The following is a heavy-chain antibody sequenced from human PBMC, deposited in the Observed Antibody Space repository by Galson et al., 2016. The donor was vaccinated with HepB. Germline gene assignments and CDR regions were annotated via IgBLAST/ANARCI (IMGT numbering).Heavy chain of an antibody. Sequence: SLRLSCAASGLAFSYYGMTWVRQAPGKGLEWVSTIGGGRNRDTHYADSVKGRFTISRDNSKNTLYLQMNSLIDDDTAIYFCAIDPSQWDNDFVDYWGRGTLVTVSS. CDR1: GLAFSYYG. CDR2: IGGGRNRDT. CDR3: AIDPSQWDNDFVDY. V-gene: IGHV3-23*01. J-gene: IGHJ4*02. D-gene: IGHD3/OR15-3a*01.